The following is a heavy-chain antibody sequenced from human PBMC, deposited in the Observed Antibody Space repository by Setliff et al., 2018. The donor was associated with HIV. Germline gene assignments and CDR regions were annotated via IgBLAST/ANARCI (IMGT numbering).Heavy chain of an antibody. CDR1: GYIFTSYT. Sequence: GASVKVSCKASGYIFTSYTMHWVRQAPGQRLEWMGCINAGNGNTRYSQKFQGRVTIIRDTSASTAYMELNSLRVEDTAMYYCMRWGLPYAIDYWGQGMLVTVSS. J-gene: IGHJ4*02. CDR2: INAGNGNT. CDR3: MRWGLPYAIDY. D-gene: IGHD2-21*02. V-gene: IGHV1-3*01.